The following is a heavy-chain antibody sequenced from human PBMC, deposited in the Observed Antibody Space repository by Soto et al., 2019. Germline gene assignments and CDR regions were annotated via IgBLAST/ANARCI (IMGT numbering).Heavy chain of an antibody. Sequence: PSEPLSLTCTVSGGSISSGGYYWSWIRQHPGKGLEWIGYIYYSGSTYYNPSLKSRVTISVDTSKNQFTLKLSSVTAADTAVYYCARASRQPSWIYDMDVWGKGPTGTGSS. CDR3: ARASRQPSWIYDMDV. V-gene: IGHV4-31*03. CDR1: GGSISSGGYY. J-gene: IGHJ6*04. CDR2: IYYSGST. D-gene: IGHD2-2*01.